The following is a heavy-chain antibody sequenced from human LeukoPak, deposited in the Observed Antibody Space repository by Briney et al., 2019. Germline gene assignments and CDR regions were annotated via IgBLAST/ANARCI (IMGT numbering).Heavy chain of an antibody. Sequence: GGSLRLSCAASGFTFSSHGMSWVRQAPGKGLEWVSAISGSGGSTCYADSVKGRFTISRDNSKNTMFLQMNSLRAEDTAVYYCAKRRASSGYYAAFDIWGQGTMVTVSS. V-gene: IGHV3-23*01. CDR1: GFTFSSHG. D-gene: IGHD6-19*01. CDR3: AKRRASSGYYAAFDI. CDR2: ISGSGGST. J-gene: IGHJ3*02.